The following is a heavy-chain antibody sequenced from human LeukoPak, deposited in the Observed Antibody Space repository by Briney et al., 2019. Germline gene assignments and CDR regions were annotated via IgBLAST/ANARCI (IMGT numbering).Heavy chain of an antibody. J-gene: IGHJ4*02. Sequence: PGRSLRLSCAPSGFTFSSYSMNWVRQAPGKGLEWVSSISSSSSYIYYADSLKGRFTISRDNAKNSLYLQMNSLRAEDTAVYYCASIVYSGYDSNDFWGQGTLVTVSS. CDR3: ASIVYSGYDSNDF. CDR1: GFTFSSYS. V-gene: IGHV3-21*01. D-gene: IGHD5-12*01. CDR2: ISSSSSYI.